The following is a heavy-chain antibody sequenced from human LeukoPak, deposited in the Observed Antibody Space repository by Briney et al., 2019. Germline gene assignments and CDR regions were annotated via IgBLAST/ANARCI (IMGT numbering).Heavy chain of an antibody. CDR3: ATARADYGDYNSYYYMDF. CDR1: GDSMRSDSYF. J-gene: IGHJ6*03. Sequence: PSETLTLTCTVSGDSMRSDSYFWSWIRQPPGKGLEWIVRSYGSGNTYYNPSLDSRVTISLDTPRNQFSLKMSSVTAADTAVYYCATARADYGDYNSYYYMDFWGQGTTVTVSS. D-gene: IGHD4-17*01. V-gene: IGHV4-61*02. CDR2: SYGSGNT.